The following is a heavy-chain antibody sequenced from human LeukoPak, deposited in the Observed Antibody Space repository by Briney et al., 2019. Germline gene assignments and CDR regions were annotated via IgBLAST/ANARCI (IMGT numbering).Heavy chain of an antibody. V-gene: IGHV1-46*01. J-gene: IGHJ4*02. D-gene: IGHD4-17*01. CDR1: GYTFTSHY. Sequence: ASVKVSCKASGYTFTSHYMHWVRQAPEQGREWMGVINPSGGSTCYAQKFQGRVTMTRDTSITTTYMELSRLRSDDTAVYYCAREGKSPYDDYPREFFYWGQGTLLTVSS. CDR2: INPSGGST. CDR3: AREGKSPYDDYPREFFY.